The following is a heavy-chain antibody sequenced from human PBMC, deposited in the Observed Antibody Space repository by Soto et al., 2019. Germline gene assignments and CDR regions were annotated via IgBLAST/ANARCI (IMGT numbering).Heavy chain of an antibody. CDR1: GGSISSSNW. V-gene: IGHV4-4*02. D-gene: IGHD2-15*01. J-gene: IGHJ4*02. CDR2: IYHSGST. Sequence: PSETLSLTCAVSGGSISSSNWWSWVRQPPGKGLEWIGEIYHSGSTNYNPSLKSRVTISVDKSKNQFSLKLSSVTAADTAVYYWARVQADCSGGSCYAYWGQGTLVTVSS. CDR3: ARVQADCSGGSCYAY.